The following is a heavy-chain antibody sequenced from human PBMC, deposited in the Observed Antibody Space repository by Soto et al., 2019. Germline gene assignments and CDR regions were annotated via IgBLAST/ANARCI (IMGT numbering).Heavy chain of an antibody. V-gene: IGHV3-30*18. J-gene: IGHJ4*02. D-gene: IGHD5-18*01. CDR1: GFTFSSYG. Sequence: QVQLVESGGGVVQPGRSLRLSCAASGFTFSSYGMHWVRQAPGKGLEWVAVISYDGSNKYYADSVKGRFTISRDNSKNTLYLQMNSLRAEDTAVYYCAKGNSYIDYWGQGTLVTVSS. CDR2: ISYDGSNK. CDR3: AKGNSYIDY.